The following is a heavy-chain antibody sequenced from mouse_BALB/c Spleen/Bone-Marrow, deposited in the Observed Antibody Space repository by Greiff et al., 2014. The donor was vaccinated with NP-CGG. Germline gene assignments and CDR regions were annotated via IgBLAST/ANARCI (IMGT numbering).Heavy chain of an antibody. J-gene: IGHJ3*01. CDR1: GYTFTSYW. CDR3: ARGRDYDVFSY. V-gene: IGHV1-52*01. CDR2: IDPYDSET. D-gene: IGHD2-4*01. Sequence: QVQLKESGAELVRPGASVKLSCKASGYTFTSYWMNWAKQRPEQGLEWIGRIDPYDSETHYNQKFKDKAILTVDKSSSTAYMQLSSLTSEDSAVYYCARGRDYDVFSYWGQGTLVTVSA.